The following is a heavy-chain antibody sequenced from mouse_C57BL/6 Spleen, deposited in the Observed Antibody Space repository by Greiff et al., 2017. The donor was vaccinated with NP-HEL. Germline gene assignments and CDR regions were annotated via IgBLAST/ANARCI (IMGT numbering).Heavy chain of an antibody. V-gene: IGHV5-16*01. J-gene: IGHJ1*03. CDR2: INYDGSST. CDR3: ARGGYGSSYGYFDV. Sequence: EVQVVESEGGLVQPGSSMKLSCTASGFTFSDYYMAWVRQVPEKGLEWVANINYDGSSTYYLDSLKSRFIISRDNAKNILYLQMSSLKSEDTATYYCARGGYGSSYGYFDVWGTGTTVTVSS. CDR1: GFTFSDYY. D-gene: IGHD1-1*01.